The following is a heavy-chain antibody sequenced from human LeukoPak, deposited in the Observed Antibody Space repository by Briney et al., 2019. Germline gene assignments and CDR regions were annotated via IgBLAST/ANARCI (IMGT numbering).Heavy chain of an antibody. Sequence: GASLKISCKGSGYSFTSYGIGWVRQLPGKGLEWMGIIYPGDSDTRYSPSLQGQVTISADKSISTAYLQWSSLKASDTAMHYCARRRKSRYYYDSSGYPDAFDIWGQGTMVTVSS. J-gene: IGHJ3*02. D-gene: IGHD3-22*01. CDR1: GYSFTSYG. CDR3: ARRRKSRYYYDSSGYPDAFDI. CDR2: IYPGDSDT. V-gene: IGHV5-51*01.